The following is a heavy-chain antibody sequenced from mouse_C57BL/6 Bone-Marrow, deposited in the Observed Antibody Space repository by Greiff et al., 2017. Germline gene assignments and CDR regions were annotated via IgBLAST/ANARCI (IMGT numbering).Heavy chain of an antibody. CDR3: ARDQGGSPDY. Sequence: EVKVVESGGGLVKPGGSLKLSCAASGFTFSSYAMSWVRQTPETRLEWVATISDGGSYTYYPDNVKGRFTISRDNAKNNLYLQMSHLKSEDTAMYYCARDQGGSPDYWGQGTTLTVSS. CDR2: ISDGGSYT. V-gene: IGHV5-4*01. CDR1: GFTFSSYA. J-gene: IGHJ2*01. D-gene: IGHD1-1*01.